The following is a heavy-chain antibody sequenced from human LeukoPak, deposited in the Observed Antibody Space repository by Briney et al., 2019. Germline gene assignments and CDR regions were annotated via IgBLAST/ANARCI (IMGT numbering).Heavy chain of an antibody. Sequence: GSSVKVSCKASGGTFSSYAISWVRQAPGQGLEWMGRIIPILGIANYARKFKGRVTITADKSTSTAYMELSSLRSEDTAVYYCARDSDTATTDYWGQGTLVTVSS. CDR3: ARDSDTATTDY. CDR2: IIPILGIA. V-gene: IGHV1-69*04. J-gene: IGHJ4*02. CDR1: GGTFSSYA. D-gene: IGHD4-11*01.